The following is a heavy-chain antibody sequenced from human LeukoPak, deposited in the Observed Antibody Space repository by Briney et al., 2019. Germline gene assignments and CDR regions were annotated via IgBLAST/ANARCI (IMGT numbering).Heavy chain of an antibody. D-gene: IGHD6-19*01. V-gene: IGHV1-18*01. CDR1: GYTSTKYD. CDR3: AREAVAGAFLEY. J-gene: IGHJ4*02. CDR2: ISAYNGNT. Sequence: ASVKVSCKASGYTSTKYDITWVRQAPGQGPEWMGWISAYNGNTNYAQKFQGRVTMTTDTSTSTAYMELRSLRSDDTAVYYCAREAVAGAFLEYWGQGTLVTVSS.